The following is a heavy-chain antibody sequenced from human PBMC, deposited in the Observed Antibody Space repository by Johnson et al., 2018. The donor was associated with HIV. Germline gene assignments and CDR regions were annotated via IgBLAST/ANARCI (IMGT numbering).Heavy chain of an antibody. J-gene: IGHJ3*02. Sequence: QVQLVESGGGVVQPGESLRLSCAASGFIFSSYDMHWVRQAPGKGLEWVAFIRYDGSNKYYVDSVKGRFTISRDNSKNTFYLQMNRLRGDDTAVYYCAKDPTDFGADWAFDIWGQGTMVTVSS. CDR3: AKDPTDFGADWAFDI. D-gene: IGHD3-10*01. V-gene: IGHV3-30*02. CDR1: GFIFSSYD. CDR2: IRYDGSNK.